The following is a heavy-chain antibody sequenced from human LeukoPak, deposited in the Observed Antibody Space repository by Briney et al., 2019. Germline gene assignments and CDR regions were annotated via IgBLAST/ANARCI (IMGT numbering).Heavy chain of an antibody. J-gene: IGHJ4*02. V-gene: IGHV3-23*01. CDR3: AKDAIYKNSFWDYFAS. Sequence: GGSLRLSCAASGFSFSDYAMTWVRQAPGKGLEWVSSTGDDTYYADSVKGRFTISKDDSKDTLFLQMNSLRVEDTAFYYCAKDAIYKNSFWDYFASWGQGPLSTFS. D-gene: IGHD3-16*01. CDR2: TGDDT. CDR1: GFSFSDYA.